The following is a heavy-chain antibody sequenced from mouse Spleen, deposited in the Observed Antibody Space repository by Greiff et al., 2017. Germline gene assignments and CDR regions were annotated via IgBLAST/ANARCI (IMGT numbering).Heavy chain of an antibody. Sequence: EVQLQQSGAELVRPGASVKLSCTASGFNIKDDYMHWVKQRPEQGLEWIGWIDPENGDTEYASKFQGKATITADTSSNTAYLQLSSLTSEDTAVYYCTLGSSPFDYWGQGTTLTVSS. CDR2: IDPENGDT. J-gene: IGHJ2*01. CDR3: TLGSSPFDY. D-gene: IGHD1-1*01. V-gene: IGHV14-4*01. CDR1: GFNIKDDY.